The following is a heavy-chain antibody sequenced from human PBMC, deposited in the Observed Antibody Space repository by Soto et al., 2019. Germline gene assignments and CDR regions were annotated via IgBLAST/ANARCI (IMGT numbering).Heavy chain of an antibody. Sequence: GGSLRLSCAASRFTFSNYAINWAPKAPGKGLKWFSVISGSGDNTYYADSVKGRFTISRSNSKNTLYLQMNSLRAEDTAVYYCAKDGVVVPSNMYYYYFYMDVWGKGTTVTVSS. V-gene: IGHV3-23*01. D-gene: IGHD2-2*01. CDR3: AKDGVVVPSNMYYYYFYMDV. CDR1: RFTFSNYA. J-gene: IGHJ6*03. CDR2: ISGSGDNT.